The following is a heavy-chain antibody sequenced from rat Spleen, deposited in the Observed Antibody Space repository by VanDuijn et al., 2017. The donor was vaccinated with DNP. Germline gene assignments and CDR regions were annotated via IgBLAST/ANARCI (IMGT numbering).Heavy chain of an antibody. V-gene: IGHV5S10*01. CDR2: IIYDGSST. J-gene: IGHJ2*01. D-gene: IGHD1-7*01. Sequence: EVQLVESGGGLVQPGRSLKLSCAASGFTFSDYAMAWVRQSPKKGLEWVATIIYDGSSTYYRDSVKGRFTISRDHARSTLYLQMDSLRSEDTATYYCATSSYYGYDYGFAYWGQGVMVTVSS. CDR1: GFTFSDYA. CDR3: ATSSYYGYDYGFAY.